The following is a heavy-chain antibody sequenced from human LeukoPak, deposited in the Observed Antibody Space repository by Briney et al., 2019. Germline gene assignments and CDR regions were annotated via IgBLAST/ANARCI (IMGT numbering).Heavy chain of an antibody. Sequence: ASVKASCKASGYTFTSYGINWVRQAPGQGREWMGWISGHNGHTNYVQKMQGRVTMTTDTSTNTAYMELRNLTSDDTAVYYCARGPGIAVAGVFDYWGQGSLVTVSS. CDR2: ISGHNGHT. J-gene: IGHJ4*02. CDR1: GYTFTSYG. V-gene: IGHV1-18*04. D-gene: IGHD6-19*01. CDR3: ARGPGIAVAGVFDY.